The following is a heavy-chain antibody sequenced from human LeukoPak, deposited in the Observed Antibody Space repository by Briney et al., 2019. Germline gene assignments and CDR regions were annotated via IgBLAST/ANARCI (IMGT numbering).Heavy chain of an antibody. J-gene: IGHJ4*02. Sequence: GGSLRLSCAASGFTVSSNYMSWVRRAPGEGLEWVSVIYSGGSTYYADSVKGRFTISRDNSKNTLYLQMNSLRAEGTAVYYCARDLPRGVHDYWGQGTLVTVSS. CDR2: IYSGGST. CDR3: ARDLPRGVHDY. D-gene: IGHD3-10*01. V-gene: IGHV3-66*01. CDR1: GFTVSSNY.